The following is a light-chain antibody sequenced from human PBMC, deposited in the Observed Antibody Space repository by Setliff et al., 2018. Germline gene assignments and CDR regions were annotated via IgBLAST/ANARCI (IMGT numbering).Light chain of an antibody. CDR2: EVT. Sequence: QSALTQPPSASASPGQSLTIPCTGTSRDIGANNSVSWYQQQPGKAPKLLIYEVTKRPSGVPDRFSGSKSGNTASLAVSVLQADDEAAYFCCSYAASYNPYVFGSGNKGTVL. CDR1: SRDIGANNS. CDR3: CSYAASYNPYV. V-gene: IGLV2-8*01. J-gene: IGLJ1*01.